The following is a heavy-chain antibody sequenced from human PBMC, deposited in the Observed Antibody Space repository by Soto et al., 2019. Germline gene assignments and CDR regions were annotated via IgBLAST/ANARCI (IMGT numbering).Heavy chain of an antibody. D-gene: IGHD6-19*01. V-gene: IGHV1-18*04. J-gene: IGHJ5*02. CDR1: GYTFTSYA. CDR3: ARVVGGIPVAGSWNWFDP. Sequence: ASVKVSCKASGYTFTSYALSWVRHAPGQGLEWMGWVSTYNGNTNYAQNLQGRVTMTTDISTNTAYMKLRSLRSDDTAVYYCARVVGGIPVAGSWNWFDPWGQGTLVTVSS. CDR2: VSTYNGNT.